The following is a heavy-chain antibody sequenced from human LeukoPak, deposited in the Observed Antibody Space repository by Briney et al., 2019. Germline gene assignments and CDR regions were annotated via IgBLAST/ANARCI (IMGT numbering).Heavy chain of an antibody. V-gene: IGHV3-21*06. D-gene: IGHD3-9*01. CDR3: ARVLLGMSAFDL. J-gene: IGHJ3*01. Sequence: GGSLRLSCVASGFTFSDYTMHWVRQAPGKALEWVSSINSGNNYIYYADSVKGRFTISRDNAKNSLFLQMNSLRADDTAVYSCARVLLGMSAFDLWGQGTMASVSS. CDR1: GFTFSDYT. CDR2: INSGNNYI.